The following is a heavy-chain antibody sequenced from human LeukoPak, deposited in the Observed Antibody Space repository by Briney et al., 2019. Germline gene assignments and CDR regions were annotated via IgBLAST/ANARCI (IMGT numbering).Heavy chain of an antibody. CDR3: ATDYDFWSGYHNY. Sequence: SETLSLTCAVSGGSISSSSYYWGWIRQPPGKGLEWIGSIYYSGSTHYNPSLKSRVTISVDTSKNQFSLKLSSVTAADTAVYYCATDYDFWSGYHNYWGQGTLVTVSS. D-gene: IGHD3-3*01. CDR2: IYYSGST. J-gene: IGHJ4*02. CDR1: GGSISSSSYY. V-gene: IGHV4-39*01.